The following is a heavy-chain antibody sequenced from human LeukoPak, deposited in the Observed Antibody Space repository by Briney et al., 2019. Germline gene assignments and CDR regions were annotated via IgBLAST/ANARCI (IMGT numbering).Heavy chain of an antibody. Sequence: SETLSLTCTVSGYSISSGYYWGWIRQPPGEGREWSGSIYHSGSTYYNPSLKSRVTISVDTSKNQFSLKLSSVTAADTAVYYCARTRAYGGVATILYYFDYWGQGTLVTVSS. CDR3: ARTRAYGGVATILYYFDY. CDR1: GYSISSGYY. D-gene: IGHD5-12*01. CDR2: IYHSGST. J-gene: IGHJ4*02. V-gene: IGHV4-38-2*02.